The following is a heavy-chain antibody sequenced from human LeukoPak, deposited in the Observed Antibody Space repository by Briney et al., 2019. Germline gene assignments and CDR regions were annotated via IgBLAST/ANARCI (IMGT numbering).Heavy chain of an antibody. CDR1: GYTFISYG. V-gene: IGHV1-18*01. CDR3: ARPSYYYDTSSYYGPYYGMDV. Sequence: ASVKVSCKASGYTFISYGVNWVRQAPGQGLEWMGWINAYNGNTNYAQKFQGRVTMTTDTSTSTAHMELRGLRSDDTAVYYCARPSYYYDTSSYYGPYYGMDVWGQGTTVTVSS. D-gene: IGHD3-22*01. J-gene: IGHJ6*02. CDR2: INAYNGNT.